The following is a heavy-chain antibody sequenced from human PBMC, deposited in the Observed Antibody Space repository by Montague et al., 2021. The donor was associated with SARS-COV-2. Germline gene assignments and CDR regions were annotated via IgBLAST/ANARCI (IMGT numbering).Heavy chain of an antibody. Sequence: SETLSLTCIVSGSSVRSYYWSWIRQPPGKGLEWIGYTYDSGSTNYNPSLKSRVTISVDTSKNQFSLKLSSVTAADTAVYYCARENTVTTFGGPYYIDSWGQGTLVTVS. CDR3: ARENTVTTFGGPYYIDS. CDR1: GSSVRSYY. CDR2: TYDSGST. V-gene: IGHV4-59*02. D-gene: IGHD4-17*01. J-gene: IGHJ4*02.